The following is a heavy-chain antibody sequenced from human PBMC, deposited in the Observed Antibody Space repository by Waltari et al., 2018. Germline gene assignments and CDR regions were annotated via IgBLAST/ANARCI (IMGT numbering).Heavy chain of an antibody. D-gene: IGHD3-16*01. J-gene: IGHJ4*02. CDR2: INSDGGGT. Sequence: EVQLVESGVGLVQPGGSRRLSCAGSGFTFGSYWMHWVRQAPGKGLVWVSRINSDGGGTTYADSVKGRFTISRDNAKNTLYLQINSLRVEDTAMYYCARGWGGHVDYWGQGTLVTVSS. CDR3: ARGWGGHVDY. CDR1: GFTFGSYW. V-gene: IGHV3-74*02.